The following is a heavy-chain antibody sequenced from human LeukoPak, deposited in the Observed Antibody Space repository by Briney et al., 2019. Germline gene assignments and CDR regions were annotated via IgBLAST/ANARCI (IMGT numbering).Heavy chain of an antibody. D-gene: IGHD6-19*01. CDR2: VNNGGNP. Sequence: GGSLRLSCAASGFTYRRFAMSWVRQAPGKGLEWVASVNNGGNPHYADSVRGRFIVSRDNSANTLSLQMDSLRADDAGVYFCAKDHASSGWPTFDSWGQGTLVAVSS. CDR1: GFTYRRFA. CDR3: AKDHASSGWPTFDS. V-gene: IGHV3-23*01. J-gene: IGHJ5*01.